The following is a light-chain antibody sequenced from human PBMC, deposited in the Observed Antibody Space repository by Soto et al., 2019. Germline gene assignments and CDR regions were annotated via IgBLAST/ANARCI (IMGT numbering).Light chain of an antibody. CDR3: QKYNSAPLT. CDR1: QGITNY. J-gene: IGKJ4*01. V-gene: IGKV1-27*01. CDR2: AAS. Sequence: DTQMTQSPSSLSASVGDRVSITCRASQGITNYVAWYQQKPGKVPKLLIYAASTLQSGVPSRFSGSGTGTDFTLTISSLQPEDVATYYCQKYNSAPLTFGGGTKVEIK.